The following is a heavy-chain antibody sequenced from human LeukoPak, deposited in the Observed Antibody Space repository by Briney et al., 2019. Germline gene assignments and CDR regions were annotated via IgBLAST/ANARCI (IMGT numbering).Heavy chain of an antibody. CDR1: GFTFNAYW. J-gene: IGHJ4*02. V-gene: IGHV3-7*01. Sequence: PGDSLRLSCAASGFTFNAYWMSWVRQAPGKGLEWVANIKSDGNTKYYVDSVKGRFTISRDNAKNSLYLQMNSLREEDTAVYYCATSHACSANDWGQGTLVTVSS. CDR3: ATSHACSAND. D-gene: IGHD4/OR15-4a*01. CDR2: IKSDGNTK.